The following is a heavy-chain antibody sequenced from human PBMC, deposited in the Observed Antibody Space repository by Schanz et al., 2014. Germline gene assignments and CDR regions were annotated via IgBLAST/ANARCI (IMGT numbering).Heavy chain of an antibody. J-gene: IGHJ4*02. CDR3: ARDRGRDGTTEFDS. CDR2: MYHSGRT. CDR1: GASISSDNW. D-gene: IGHD4-4*01. V-gene: IGHV4-4*02. Sequence: QVQLQESGPGLVKPSGTLSLTCAVSGASISSDNWWSWVRQPPGKGLEWIGEMYHSGRTNYNPSPKSRVTISGDKSKNQFSLNLRSVTAADTAVYYCARDRGRDGTTEFDSWGPGTLVTVSS.